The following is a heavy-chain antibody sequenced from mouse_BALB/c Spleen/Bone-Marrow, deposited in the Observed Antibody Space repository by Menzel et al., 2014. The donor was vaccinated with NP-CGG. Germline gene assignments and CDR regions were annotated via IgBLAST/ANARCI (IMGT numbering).Heavy chain of an antibody. CDR3: TRAGNYGNYYAIDY. Sequence: QVQLQQPGAELVRPGASVKLSCKASGYTFTSYWINWVKQRPGQGLEWIGNIYPSDSYTNYNQKFKDKATLTVDKSSSTAYMQLSSPTSEDSAVYFCTRAGNYGNYYAIDYWGQGTSVTVSS. V-gene: IGHV1-69*02. D-gene: IGHD2-1*01. J-gene: IGHJ4*01. CDR1: GYTFTSYW. CDR2: IYPSDSYT.